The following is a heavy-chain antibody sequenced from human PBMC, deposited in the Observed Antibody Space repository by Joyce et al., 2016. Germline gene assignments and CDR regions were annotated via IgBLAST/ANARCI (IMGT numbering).Heavy chain of an antibody. CDR3: ARVGATWFDP. CDR2: ITYDGSGT. Sequence: EVQLEESGGGLVQPGGSLRLSCAASGFTFSSYWMPWVRKGPGKGLVWVSRITYDGSGTNYADSVRGRFTISRDNAKNTLYLQMHNLRDEDTAVYYCARVGATWFDPWGQGTLVTVSS. CDR1: GFTFSSYW. D-gene: IGHD4-17*01. J-gene: IGHJ5*02. V-gene: IGHV3-74*01.